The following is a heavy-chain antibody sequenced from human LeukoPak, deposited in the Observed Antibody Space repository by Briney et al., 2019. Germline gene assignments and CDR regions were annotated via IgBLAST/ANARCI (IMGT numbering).Heavy chain of an antibody. V-gene: IGHV1-69*05. CDR3: ARNIVDSSGYHAIDY. D-gene: IGHD3-22*01. CDR2: IIPIFGTA. J-gene: IGHJ4*02. Sequence: SSVKVSCKASGGTFSSYAISWVRQAPGQGLEWMGGIIPIFGTANYAQKFQGRVTITTDESTSTAYMELSSLRSEDTAVYYCARNIVDSSGYHAIDYWGQGTLVTVSS. CDR1: GGTFSSYA.